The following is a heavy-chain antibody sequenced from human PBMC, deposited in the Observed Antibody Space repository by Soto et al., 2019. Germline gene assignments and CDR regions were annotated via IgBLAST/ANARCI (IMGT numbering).Heavy chain of an antibody. CDR2: IYHSGST. CDR3: ARGMTTVTTFDY. J-gene: IGHJ4*02. D-gene: IGHD4-17*01. V-gene: IGHV4-30-2*01. Sequence: SEPLSLTCAVSGGSISSGGYSWSWIRQPPGKGLESIGYIYHSGSTYYNPSLKSRVTISVDRSKNQFSLKLSSVTAADTAVYYCARGMTTVTTFDYWGQGTLSTVS. CDR1: GGSISSGGYS.